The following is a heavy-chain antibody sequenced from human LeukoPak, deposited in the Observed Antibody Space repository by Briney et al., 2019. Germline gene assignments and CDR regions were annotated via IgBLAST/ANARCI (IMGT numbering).Heavy chain of an antibody. CDR3: ASDHLGILDF. J-gene: IGHJ4*02. CDR1: GFTFNTYC. CDR2: IKQDESEK. V-gene: IGHV3-7*01. Sequence: WGSLRLSCEASGFTFNTYCMAWVRQAPGKGLEWVANIKQDESEKYYVDSVKGSFTISRDNANNSLYMQMNSLTADDTAVYYCASDHLGILDFWGKGIRVTVST. D-gene: IGHD1-26*01.